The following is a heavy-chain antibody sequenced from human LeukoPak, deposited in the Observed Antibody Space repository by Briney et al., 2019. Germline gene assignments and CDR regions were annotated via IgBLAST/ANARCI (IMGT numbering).Heavy chain of an antibody. CDR1: GYTFHSYW. Sequence: GESLKISCKGSGYTFHSYWIAWVRQMPGKGLEWMGIIYPGDSDTRYSPSFQGQVTISADKSIRTAYLQWSSLKASDTAMYYCASIRDSSGYYFEYFQHWGQGTLVTVSS. D-gene: IGHD3-22*01. J-gene: IGHJ1*01. V-gene: IGHV5-51*01. CDR3: ASIRDSSGYYFEYFQH. CDR2: IYPGDSDT.